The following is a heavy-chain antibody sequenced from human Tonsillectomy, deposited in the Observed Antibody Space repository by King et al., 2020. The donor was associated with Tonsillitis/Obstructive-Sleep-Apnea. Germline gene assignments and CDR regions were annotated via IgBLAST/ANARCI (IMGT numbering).Heavy chain of an antibody. D-gene: IGHD3-16*01. CDR1: GFTFNNYA. Sequence: EVQLVESGGGLEQHGGSLRLSCTASGFTFNNYAMSWVRQAPGKGLEWVSAITGSGDITKYTDSVKGRFTISRDNSRDTLFLQMYNLRAEDTAIYHCAKEGVGGTTFGGAYYYYMDVWGKGTTVTVSS. CDR3: AKEGVGGTTFGGAYYYYMDV. CDR2: ITGSGDIT. J-gene: IGHJ6*03. V-gene: IGHV3-23*04.